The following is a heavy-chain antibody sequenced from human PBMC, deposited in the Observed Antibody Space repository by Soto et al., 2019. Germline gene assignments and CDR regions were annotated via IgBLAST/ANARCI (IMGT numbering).Heavy chain of an antibody. CDR3: DRAKYYDSSGLHY. Sequence: GSLRLSCAASGFTFRDYYVDWIRQAPGKGLEWVSDISSGSSYTNYADSVKGRFTISRDNAKNSLFLQMSGLRAEDTAVYYCDRAKYYDSSGLHYWGPGTLVTVSS. CDR2: ISSGSSYT. D-gene: IGHD3-22*01. CDR1: GFTFRDYY. J-gene: IGHJ4*02. V-gene: IGHV3-11*06.